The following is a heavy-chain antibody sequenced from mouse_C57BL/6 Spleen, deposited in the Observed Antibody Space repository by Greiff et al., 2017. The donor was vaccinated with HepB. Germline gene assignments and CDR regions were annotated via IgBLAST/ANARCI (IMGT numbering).Heavy chain of an antibody. CDR1: GFTFSDYG. J-gene: IGHJ3*01. D-gene: IGHD1-1*01. V-gene: IGHV5-17*01. CDR2: ISSGSSTI. CDR3: ARAYGRSFAWFAY. Sequence: DVKLVESGGGLVKPGGSLKLSCAASGFTFSDYGMHWVRQAPEKGLEWVAYISSGSSTIYYADTVKGRFTISRDNAKNTLFLQMTSLRSEDTAMYYCARAYGRSFAWFAYWGQGTLVTVSA.